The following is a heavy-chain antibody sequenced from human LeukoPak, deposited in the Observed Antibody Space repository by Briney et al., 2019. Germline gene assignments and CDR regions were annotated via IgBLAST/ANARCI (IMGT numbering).Heavy chain of an antibody. CDR3: ACPDCYDVWGGGAFDL. J-gene: IGHJ3*01. CDR1: GLTFSSYA. V-gene: IGHV3-30-3*01. Sequence: GGSLRLSCAASGLTFSSYAMHWVRQAPGKGLEWVAVISYDGSNKYYADSVKGRFTISRDNSKNTLYLQMSSLRAEDTAVYFCACPDCYDVWGGGAFDLWGQGTMVTVSS. D-gene: IGHD3-3*01. CDR2: ISYDGSNK.